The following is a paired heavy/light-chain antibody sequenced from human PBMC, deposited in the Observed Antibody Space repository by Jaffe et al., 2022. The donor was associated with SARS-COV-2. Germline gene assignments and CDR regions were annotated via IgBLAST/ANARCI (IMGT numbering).Heavy chain of an antibody. CDR2: VSGKSVST. Sequence: EVQLLESGGGLVQPGGSLRLSCAASGFTFSDYAMAWVRQAPGKGLEWVSSVSGKSVSTYYADSVEGRFTTSRDNSKNTLYLQMNSLRAGDTAIYYCAKVMVPTPLTMAGARGTLDSWGQGTLVTVSS. V-gene: IGHV3-23*01. J-gene: IGHJ5*01. D-gene: IGHD1-26*01. CDR1: GFTFSDYA. CDR3: AKVMVPTPLTMAGARGTLDS.
Light chain of an antibody. V-gene: IGKV2-28*01. CDR2: LGS. CDR3: MQVLQTPFT. CDR1: QSLLRSNGYNY. Sequence: DIVMTQSPLSLPVIPGEPASISCKSSQSLLRSNGYNYLDWYLQKPGQSPQLLIYLGSNRASGVPDRFSGSGSGTDFTLKISRVEAEDVGVYYCMQVLQTPFTFGPGTKVDIK. J-gene: IGKJ3*01.